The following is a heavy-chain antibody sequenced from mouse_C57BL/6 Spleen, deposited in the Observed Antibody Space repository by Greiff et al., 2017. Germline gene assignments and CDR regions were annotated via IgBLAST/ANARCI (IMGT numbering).Heavy chain of an antibody. CDR3: ARDYYGSSLFAY. CDR1: GYTFTDYN. J-gene: IGHJ3*01. D-gene: IGHD1-1*01. Sequence: EVQLQQSGPELVKPGASVKMSCKASGYTFTDYNMHWVKQSHGKSLEWIGYINPNNGGTSYNQKFKGKATLTVNKSSSTAYMELRSLTSEDSAVYYCARDYYGSSLFAYWGQGTLVTVSA. V-gene: IGHV1-22*01. CDR2: INPNNGGT.